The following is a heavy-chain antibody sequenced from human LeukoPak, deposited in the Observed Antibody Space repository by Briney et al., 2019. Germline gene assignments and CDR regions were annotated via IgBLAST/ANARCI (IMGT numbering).Heavy chain of an antibody. D-gene: IGHD6-13*01. CDR1: GGSISSYY. J-gene: IGHJ4*02. Sequence: SETLSLTCTVSGGSISSYYWSWLRQPAGKGLEWIGRIYTSGSTNYNPSLKSRVTMSVDTSKNQFSLKLSSVTAADTAVYYCARDLSSSSWNDYWGQGTLVTVSS. CDR3: ARDLSSSSWNDY. V-gene: IGHV4-4*07. CDR2: IYTSGST.